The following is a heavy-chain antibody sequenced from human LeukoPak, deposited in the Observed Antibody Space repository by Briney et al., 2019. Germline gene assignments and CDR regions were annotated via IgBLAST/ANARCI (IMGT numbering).Heavy chain of an antibody. CDR3: ARVSGTAATLYYFDY. V-gene: IGHV1-69*05. Sequence: ASVKVSCKASGGTFSSYAISWVRQAPGQGLEWMGGIIPIFGTANYAQKFQGRVTITTDESTSTAYMELSSLRSEDTAVYCCARVSGTAATLYYFDYWGQGTLVTVSS. D-gene: IGHD1-7*01. CDR1: GGTFSSYA. CDR2: IIPIFGTA. J-gene: IGHJ4*02.